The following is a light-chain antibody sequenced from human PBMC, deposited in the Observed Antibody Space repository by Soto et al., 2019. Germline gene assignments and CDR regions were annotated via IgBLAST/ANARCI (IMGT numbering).Light chain of an antibody. CDR3: QQANSFPFT. CDR1: QGISRS. CDR2: AAS. Sequence: DIQMTQSPSSVSAFVGDRVTITCRASQGISRSLAWYQQKSGEAPKLLIYAASLLQSGVPSRFSGSGSGTDFTLTLTRLQPEDFATYYCQQANSFPFTFGPGTKVEIK. V-gene: IGKV1-12*01. J-gene: IGKJ3*01.